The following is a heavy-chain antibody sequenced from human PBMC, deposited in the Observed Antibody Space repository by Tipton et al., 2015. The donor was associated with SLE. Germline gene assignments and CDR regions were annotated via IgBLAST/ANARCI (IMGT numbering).Heavy chain of an antibody. V-gene: IGHV4-39*07. Sequence: VKPSETLTLTCTVSGGSIGSDNDYWGWIRQPPGKGLEWIGSIYYSGRTYYNPSLQSRVTLSVDMSKNQFSLRLSSVTAADTGVYYCVKSVVVVSPRDYYYYMDVWGKGTTVTVSS. CDR1: GGSIGSDNDY. D-gene: IGHD2-15*01. J-gene: IGHJ6*03. CDR2: IYYSGRT. CDR3: VKSVVVVSPRDYYYYMDV.